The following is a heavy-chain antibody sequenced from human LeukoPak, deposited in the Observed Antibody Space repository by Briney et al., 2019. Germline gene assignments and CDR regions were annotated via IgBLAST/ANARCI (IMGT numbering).Heavy chain of an antibody. V-gene: IGHV3-30*18. Sequence: GKSLRLSCAASGFTFSTNGMDWVRQAPGKGLEWVAVISYDGKNKYYAESVKGRFTISRDNSMSTLYLQMNSLRPEDTAVYYCAKDYSSSLGFFDYWGQGAQVTVSS. D-gene: IGHD6-13*01. CDR2: ISYDGKNK. J-gene: IGHJ4*02. CDR1: GFTFSTNG. CDR3: AKDYSSSLGFFDY.